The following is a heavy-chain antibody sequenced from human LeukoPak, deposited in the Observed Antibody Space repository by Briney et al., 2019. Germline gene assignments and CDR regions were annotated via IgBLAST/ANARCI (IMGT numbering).Heavy chain of an antibody. CDR1: GGSFSGYY. Sequence: SETLSLTCAVYGGSFSGYYWSWIRQPPGKGLEWIGEINHSGSTNYNSSLKSRVTISVDTSKNQFSLKLSSVTAADTAVYYCARGSPDVYDRRPRPQTDYWGQGTLVTVSS. D-gene: IGHD3-22*01. CDR2: INHSGST. J-gene: IGHJ4*02. CDR3: ARGSPDVYDRRPRPQTDY. V-gene: IGHV4-34*01.